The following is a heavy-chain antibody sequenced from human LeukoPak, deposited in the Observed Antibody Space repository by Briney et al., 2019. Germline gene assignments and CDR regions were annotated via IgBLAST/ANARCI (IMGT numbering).Heavy chain of an antibody. Sequence: GGSLRLSCAASGFTFSSYWMHRVRQAPGKGLVWVSRINSDGSSTSYADSVKGRFTISRDNAKNTLYLQMNSLRAEDTAVYYCARASVAGTLIGYWGQGTLVTVSS. CDR2: INSDGSST. CDR3: ARASVAGTLIGY. D-gene: IGHD6-19*01. V-gene: IGHV3-74*01. CDR1: GFTFSSYW. J-gene: IGHJ4*02.